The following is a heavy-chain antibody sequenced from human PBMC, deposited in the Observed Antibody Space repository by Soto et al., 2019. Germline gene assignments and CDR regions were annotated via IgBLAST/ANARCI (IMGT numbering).Heavy chain of an antibody. V-gene: IGHV1-69*13. Sequence: SVKVSCKASGGTFSSYATSWVRQAPGQGLEWMGGIIPIFGTANYAQKFQGRVTITADESTSTAYMELSSLRSEDTAVYYCARIYYYDSSGYPSREDYYGMDVWGRGTTVTVSS. CDR3: ARIYYYDSSGYPSREDYYGMDV. J-gene: IGHJ6*02. D-gene: IGHD3-22*01. CDR1: GGTFSSYA. CDR2: IIPIFGTA.